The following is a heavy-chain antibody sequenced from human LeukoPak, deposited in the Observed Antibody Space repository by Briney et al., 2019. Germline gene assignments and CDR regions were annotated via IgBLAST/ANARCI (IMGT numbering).Heavy chain of an antibody. CDR1: GGSFSGYY. CDR3: ARVGVAAADPYYFDY. D-gene: IGHD6-13*01. CDR2: INHSGST. V-gene: IGHV4-34*01. J-gene: IGHJ4*02. Sequence: SETLSLTCAVYGGSFSGYYWSWIRQPPGKGLGWIGEINHSGSTNYNPSLKSRVTISVDTSKNQFSLKLSSVTAADTAVYYCARVGVAAADPYYFDYWGQGTLVTVSS.